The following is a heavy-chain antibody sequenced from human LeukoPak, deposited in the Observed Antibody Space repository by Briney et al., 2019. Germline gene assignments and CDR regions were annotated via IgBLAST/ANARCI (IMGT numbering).Heavy chain of an antibody. CDR3: AKLSGYSYGYFDY. CDR1: GCTFSSYA. J-gene: IGHJ4*02. V-gene: IGHV3-23*01. Sequence: PGGSLRLSCAASGCTFSSYAMSWVRQAPGKGLEWVSAISGSGGSTYYADSVKGRFTISRDNSKNTLYLQMNSLRAEDTAVYYCAKLSGYSYGYFDYWGQGTLVTVSS. CDR2: ISGSGGST. D-gene: IGHD5-18*01.